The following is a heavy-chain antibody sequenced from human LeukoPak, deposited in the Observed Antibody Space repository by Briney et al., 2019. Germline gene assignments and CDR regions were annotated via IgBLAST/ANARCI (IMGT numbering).Heavy chain of an antibody. D-gene: IGHD6-19*01. J-gene: IGHJ4*02. Sequence: PSETLSLTCAVYGGSFSGYYWSWIRQPPGKGLEWIGEINHSGSTNYNPSLKSRVTISVDTSKNQFSLKLSSVTAADTAVYYCARGGIAVAADYLGQGTLVTVSS. V-gene: IGHV4-34*01. CDR2: INHSGST. CDR1: GGSFSGYY. CDR3: ARGGIAVAADY.